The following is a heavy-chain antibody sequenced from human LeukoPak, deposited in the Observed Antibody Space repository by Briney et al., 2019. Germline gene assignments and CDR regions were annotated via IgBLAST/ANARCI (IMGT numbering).Heavy chain of an antibody. CDR1: GGSISSYY. CDR3: ARHLHTWCRAFDI. Sequence: SETLSLTCTVSGGSISSYYWSWIRQPPGKGLEWMGYIYTSVSTNYNPSLKSRVTISVDTSKNQFSLKLSSVTAADTAVYYCARHLHTWCRAFDIWGQGTMVTVS. V-gene: IGHV4-4*09. J-gene: IGHJ3*02. D-gene: IGHD2-8*02. CDR2: IYTSVST.